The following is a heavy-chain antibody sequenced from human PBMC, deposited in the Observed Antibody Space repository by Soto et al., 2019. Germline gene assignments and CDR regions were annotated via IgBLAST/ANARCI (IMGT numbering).Heavy chain of an antibody. CDR1: GYTFTSYG. D-gene: IGHD2-8*01. CDR2: ISAYNGNT. J-gene: IGHJ5*02. V-gene: IGHV1-18*01. Sequence: GASVKVSCKASGYTFTSYGISWVRQAPGQGLEWMRWISAYNGNTNYAQKLQGRVTMTTDTSTSTDYMELRSLRSDDTAVYYCERGGYCTNGVCYISWFDPWGQGTLVTVSS. CDR3: ERGGYCTNGVCYISWFDP.